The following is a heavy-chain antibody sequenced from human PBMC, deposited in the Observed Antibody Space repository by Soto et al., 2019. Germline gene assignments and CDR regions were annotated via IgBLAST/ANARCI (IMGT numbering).Heavy chain of an antibody. CDR2: IYHSGST. J-gene: IGHJ5*02. CDR3: ATLVVVITNGAWFDP. Sequence: QVQLQESGPGLVKPSGTLSLTCAVSGGSISSSNWWSWVRQPPGKGLEWIGEIYHSGSTNYNPSLKSRVTISVDQSKNQFSLKLSSVTAADTAVYYCATLVVVITNGAWFDPWGQGTLVTVSS. D-gene: IGHD3-22*01. CDR1: GGSISSSNW. V-gene: IGHV4-4*02.